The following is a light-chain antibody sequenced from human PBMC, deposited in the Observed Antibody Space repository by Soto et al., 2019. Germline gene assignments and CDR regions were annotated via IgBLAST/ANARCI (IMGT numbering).Light chain of an antibody. CDR3: CSYAGSNAWV. Sequence: QSVLTQPASVSGSPGQSITISCTGTSSDVGAYDFVSWYQHSPGKAPKLVTFDVTERPSGVPDRFSGSKSDNTASLTISGLQAEDEAVYYCCSYAGSNAWVFGGGTKLTVL. V-gene: IGLV2-11*01. CDR2: DVT. CDR1: SSDVGAYDF. J-gene: IGLJ3*02.